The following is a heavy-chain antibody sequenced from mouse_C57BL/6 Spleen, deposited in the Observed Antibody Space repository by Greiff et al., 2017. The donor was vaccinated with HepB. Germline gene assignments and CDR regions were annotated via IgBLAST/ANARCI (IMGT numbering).Heavy chain of an antibody. CDR3: ARKGDGYYPFDY. D-gene: IGHD2-3*01. CDR1: GYAFSSSW. CDR2: IYPGDGDT. Sequence: QVQLQQSGPELVKPGASVKISCKASGYAFSSSWMNWVKQRPGKGLEWIGRIYPGDGDTNYNGKFKGKATLTADKSSSTAYMQLSSLTSEDSAVYFCARKGDGYYPFDYWGQGTTLTVSS. V-gene: IGHV1-82*01. J-gene: IGHJ2*01.